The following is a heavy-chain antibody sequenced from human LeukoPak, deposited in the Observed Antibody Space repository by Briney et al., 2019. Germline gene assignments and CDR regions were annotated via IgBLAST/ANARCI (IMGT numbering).Heavy chain of an antibody. V-gene: IGHV1-2*02. J-gene: IGHJ4*02. CDR1: GYTFTGYY. CDR2: INPNSGGT. Sequence: ASVKDSCKASGYTFTGYYMHWVRQAPGQGLEWMGWINPNSGGTNYAQKFQGRVTMTRDTSISTAYMELSRLRSDDTAVYYCALGIAVAGVWNYWGQGTLVTVSS. CDR3: ALGIAVAGVWNY. D-gene: IGHD6-19*01.